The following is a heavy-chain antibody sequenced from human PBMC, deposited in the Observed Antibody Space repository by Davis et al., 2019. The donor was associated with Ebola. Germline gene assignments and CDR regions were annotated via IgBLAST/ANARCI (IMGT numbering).Heavy chain of an antibody. J-gene: IGHJ5*02. CDR2: ISSSSSYI. CDR1: GFTFSSYS. D-gene: IGHD6-13*01. Sequence: PGGSLRLSCAASGFTFSSYSMNWVRQAPGKGLEWVSSISSSSSYIYYADSVKGRFTISRDNAKNSLYLQMNSLRDEDTAVYYCARDRSSSWFKAFGRWFDPWGQGTLVTVSS. V-gene: IGHV3-21*01. CDR3: ARDRSSSWFKAFGRWFDP.